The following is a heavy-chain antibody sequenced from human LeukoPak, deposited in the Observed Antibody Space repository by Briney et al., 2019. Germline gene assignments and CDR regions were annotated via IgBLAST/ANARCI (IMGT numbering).Heavy chain of an antibody. D-gene: IGHD6-19*01. CDR3: ARDQSYSSGWYDWYFDL. Sequence: SETLSLTCTVSGGSISSYYWSWIRQPPGKGLEWIGYIYYSGSTNYNPSLKSRVTISVDTSKNQFSLKLSSVTAAYTAVYYCARDQSYSSGWYDWYFDLWGRGTLVTVSS. V-gene: IGHV4-59*01. CDR2: IYYSGST. J-gene: IGHJ2*01. CDR1: GGSISSYY.